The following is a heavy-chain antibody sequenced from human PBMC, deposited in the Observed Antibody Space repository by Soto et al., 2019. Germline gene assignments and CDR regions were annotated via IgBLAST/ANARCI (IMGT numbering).Heavy chain of an antibody. CDR1: GGSFSGYY. V-gene: IGHV4-34*01. D-gene: IGHD6-6*01. CDR3: ARGEVAARQSFNKRFDP. CDR2: INHSGST. J-gene: IGHJ5*02. Sequence: SETLSLTCAVYGGSFSGYYWSWIRQPPGKGLEWIGEINHSGSTNYNPSLKSRVTISVDTSKNQFSLKLSSVTAADTAVYYCARGEVAARQSFNKRFDPWGQGTLVTVSS.